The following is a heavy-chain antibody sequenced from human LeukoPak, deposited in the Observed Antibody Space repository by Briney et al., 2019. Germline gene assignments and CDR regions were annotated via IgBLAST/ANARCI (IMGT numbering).Heavy chain of an antibody. V-gene: IGHV3-15*01. CDR1: GFTFSNAW. D-gene: IGHD1-1*01. CDR2: IKSKTDGGTT. CDR3: TTDPGRYKWNDPPDY. J-gene: IGHJ4*02. Sequence: GGSLRLSCAASGFTFSNAWMSWVRQAPGKGLEWVGRIKSKTDGGTTDYAAPVKGRFTISRDDSKNTLYLQMKSLKTEDTAVYYGTTDPGRYKWNDPPDYWGQGTLVTVPS.